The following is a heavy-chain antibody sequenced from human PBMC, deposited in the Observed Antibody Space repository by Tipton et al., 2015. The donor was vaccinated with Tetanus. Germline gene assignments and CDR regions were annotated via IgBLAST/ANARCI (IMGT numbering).Heavy chain of an antibody. CDR3: ARGGPESRWYFDL. CDR2: IYSSGSF. V-gene: IGHV4-59*01. CDR1: GFTFSSYA. Sequence: LRLSCAASGFTFSSYAMNWVRQAPGKGLEWIGYIYSSGSFNYNPSLRSRVTLSVDTSQKQFSLNLRSMTAADTAVYYCARGGPESRWYFDLWGRGTLVTVSS. J-gene: IGHJ2*01.